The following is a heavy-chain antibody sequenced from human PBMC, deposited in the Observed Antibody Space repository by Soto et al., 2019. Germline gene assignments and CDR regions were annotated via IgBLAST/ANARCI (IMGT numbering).Heavy chain of an antibody. Sequence: GGSLRLSCAASGFTFSDYYIHWIRRAPGKGLEWISYISGNGEIIQYAASARGRFTISRYNAENSVYLEMYSLRAEDTALYYCARDVDADFRTDFDYWGGGTLVTVSS. D-gene: IGHD4-17*01. CDR3: ARDVDADFRTDFDY. V-gene: IGHV3-11*01. CDR1: GFTFSDYY. CDR2: ISGNGEII. J-gene: IGHJ4*02.